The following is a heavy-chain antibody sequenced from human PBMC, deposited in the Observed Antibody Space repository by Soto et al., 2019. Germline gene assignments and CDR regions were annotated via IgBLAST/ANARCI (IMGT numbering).Heavy chain of an antibody. CDR3: ARGFCSGATCYSGDY. J-gene: IGHJ4*02. V-gene: IGHV3-72*01. D-gene: IGHD2-15*01. CDR1: GFTFSDHY. CDR2: SRSKGRSYTT. Sequence: EVQLVESGGDLVQPGESLRLSCAASGFTFSDHYMDWVRQPPGKGLEWVGRSRSKGRSYTTEYAASVKDRFTISRDDSKDSLFLQMNSLRTEDKAVYFCARGFCSGATCYSGDYWGQGTLVTVSS.